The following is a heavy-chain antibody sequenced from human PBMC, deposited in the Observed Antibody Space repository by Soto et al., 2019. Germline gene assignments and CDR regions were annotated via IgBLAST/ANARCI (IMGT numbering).Heavy chain of an antibody. CDR2: MSYDGSTK. Sequence: PXGSLRLSCAAAGFIFSSFGMHWVRQAPGKGLEWVAVMSYDGSTKFYTDSVKGRFTIARDNSKNILYLQMNSLTMEDTAVFYCARSTSSTLNYYYGMDVWGQGPTVTVSS. D-gene: IGHD6-6*01. CDR1: GFIFSSFG. J-gene: IGHJ6*02. V-gene: IGHV3-30*03. CDR3: ARSTSSTLNYYYGMDV.